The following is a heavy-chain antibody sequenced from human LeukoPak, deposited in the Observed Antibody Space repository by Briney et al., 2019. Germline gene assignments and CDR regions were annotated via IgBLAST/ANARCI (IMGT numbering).Heavy chain of an antibody. CDR2: ISGSGGST. J-gene: IGHJ4*02. CDR3: AKDQGSSSPFDY. D-gene: IGHD6-6*01. Sequence: GGSLRLSCAASGFTFSSYSMNWVRQAPGKGLEWASAISGSGGSTYYADSVKGRFTISRVNSKNTLYLQMNSLRAEDTAVYYCAKDQGSSSPFDYWGQGTLVTVSS. CDR1: GFTFSSYS. V-gene: IGHV3-23*01.